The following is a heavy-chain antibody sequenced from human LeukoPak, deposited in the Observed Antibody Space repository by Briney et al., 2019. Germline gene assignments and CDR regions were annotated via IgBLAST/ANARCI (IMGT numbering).Heavy chain of an antibody. Sequence: SETLSLTCTVSGGSISSYYWSWIRQPPGKGLEWIGYIYYSGSTNYNPSLKSRVTMSVDTSKNQFSLKLSSVTAADTAVYYCARSLNYYDSRGYSFDYWGQGTLVTVSS. J-gene: IGHJ4*02. D-gene: IGHD3-22*01. CDR2: IYYSGST. CDR1: GGSISSYY. CDR3: ARSLNYYDSRGYSFDY. V-gene: IGHV4-59*12.